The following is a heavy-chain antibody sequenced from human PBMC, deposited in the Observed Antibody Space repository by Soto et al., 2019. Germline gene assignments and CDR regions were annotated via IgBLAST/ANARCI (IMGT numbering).Heavy chain of an antibody. CDR2: MNPNSGNT. J-gene: IGHJ4*02. Sequence: ASVKVSCRASGSTFTSYDIYRVRQATGQGLEWMGRMNPNSGNTGYAQTVQGRVTMTRNTSISTAYMELSSLRSEDTAVYYCARTLYGDNVDYWGQGTLVTVSS. CDR1: GSTFTSYD. D-gene: IGHD4-17*01. CDR3: ARTLYGDNVDY. V-gene: IGHV1-8*01.